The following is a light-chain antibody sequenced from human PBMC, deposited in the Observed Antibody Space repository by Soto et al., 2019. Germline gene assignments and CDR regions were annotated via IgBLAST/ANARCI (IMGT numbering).Light chain of an antibody. CDR2: DAS. J-gene: IGKJ2*01. CDR1: QSVSSY. V-gene: IGKV3-11*01. CDR3: QQRSNWHPYT. Sequence: EIVLTQSPATLSLSPGERATLSCRASQSVSSYLAWYQQKPGQAPRLLIYDASYMATGIPARFSGSGSGTDDTLPISSREPEDFAVYYCQQRSNWHPYTFGQGTKLEIK.